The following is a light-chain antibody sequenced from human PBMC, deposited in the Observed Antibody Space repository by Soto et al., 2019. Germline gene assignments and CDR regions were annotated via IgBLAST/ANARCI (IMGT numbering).Light chain of an antibody. J-gene: IGKJ2*01. CDR2: GAS. CDR3: QQYNNWPLYT. CDR1: QSVSSN. Sequence: EIVMTQSPATLSVSPGERATLSCRASQSVSSNLAWYQQKPGQAPRLLIYGASTRAIGIPARFSGSGSGTEFTLTISSLQSEYFAVYYCQQYNNWPLYTFGQGTKLEI. V-gene: IGKV3-15*01.